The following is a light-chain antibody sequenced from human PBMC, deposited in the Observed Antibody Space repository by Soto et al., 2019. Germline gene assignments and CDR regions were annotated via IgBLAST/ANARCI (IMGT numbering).Light chain of an antibody. CDR2: EVS. V-gene: IGLV2-14*01. CDR1: SSDVGGYNY. J-gene: IGLJ2*01. CDR3: SSYTSSVTVV. Sequence: QSALTQPASVSGSPGQSITISCTGTSSDVGGYNYVSWYQQHPDKAPKLMIFEVSNRPSGVSHRFSGSKSGNTASLTISGLQAEDEADYYCSSYTSSVTVVFGGGTQLTVL.